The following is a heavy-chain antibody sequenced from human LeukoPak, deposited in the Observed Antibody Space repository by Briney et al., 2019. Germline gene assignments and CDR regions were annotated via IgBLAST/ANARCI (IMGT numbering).Heavy chain of an antibody. J-gene: IGHJ4*02. CDR3: VRSLRSADF. CDR2: ISTNGSQT. CDR1: GFTFSSYW. V-gene: IGHV3-74*01. Sequence: GGSLRLSCAASGFTFSSYWMYWVRQAPGKGLMWVSQISTNGSQTFYADSVKGRFTISRDNAKNTLFLQMDSLRPEDTAVYYCVRSLRSADFWGQGTLVTVSS.